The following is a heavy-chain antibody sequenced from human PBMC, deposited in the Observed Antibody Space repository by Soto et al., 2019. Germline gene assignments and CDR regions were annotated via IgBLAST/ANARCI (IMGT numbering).Heavy chain of an antibody. J-gene: IGHJ4*02. D-gene: IGHD2-21*01. CDR3: VRDVVGGRGVDY. CDR2: TSTYNVNT. Sequence: QVQLVQSGTEVKKPGASVKVSCKASGYTFLDYGISWVRQAPGQGLEWMGWTSTYNVNTNYAQKFQGRVSMSTDTSTCTVYREVRSRRSDDTAVYYCVRDVVGGRGVDYWGQGTLVAVSS. V-gene: IGHV1-18*01. CDR1: GYTFLDYG.